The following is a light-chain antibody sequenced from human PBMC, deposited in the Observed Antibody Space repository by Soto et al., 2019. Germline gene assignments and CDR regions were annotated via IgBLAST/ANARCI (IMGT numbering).Light chain of an antibody. CDR1: SSNIGSNH. V-gene: IGLV1-47*01. CDR3: AAWDDSLSAYV. Sequence: QSVLTQPPSTSGTPGQRVSISCSGSSSNIGSNHVYWYQQLPGTAPKLLIFRNTQRPLGVPDRFSGSKSGTSASLAISGLRSEDEADYYCAAWDDSLSAYVFGTGTKVTVL. J-gene: IGLJ1*01. CDR2: RNT.